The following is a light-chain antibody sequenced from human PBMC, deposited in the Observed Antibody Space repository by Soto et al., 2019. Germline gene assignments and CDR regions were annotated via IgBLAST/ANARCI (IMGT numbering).Light chain of an antibody. Sequence: DIQMTQSPSTLSGSVGDRVTITCRASQTISSWLAWYQQKPGKAPKLLIYKASTLKSGVPSRFSGSGSGTEFTLTISSLQPDDVATYYCQQYNSAPWTFGQGTKVDI. CDR2: KAS. CDR1: QTISSW. V-gene: IGKV1-5*03. J-gene: IGKJ1*01. CDR3: QQYNSAPWT.